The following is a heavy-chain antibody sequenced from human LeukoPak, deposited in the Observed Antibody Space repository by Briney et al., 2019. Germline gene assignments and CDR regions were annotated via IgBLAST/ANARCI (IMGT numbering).Heavy chain of an antibody. D-gene: IGHD5-18*01. CDR3: ARGPLGYSNGMDV. CDR2: FYYSGGT. J-gene: IGHJ6*02. V-gene: IGHV4-59*13. Sequence: SETLTLTCTVSGGSIRSYYWSWIRQPPGKGREWIGHFYYSGGTNYNPSLKSPVTISVYTSKYQVSLKLSSVSAADTAVYDCARGPLGYSNGMDVWGQGTTVTVSS. CDR1: GGSIRSYY.